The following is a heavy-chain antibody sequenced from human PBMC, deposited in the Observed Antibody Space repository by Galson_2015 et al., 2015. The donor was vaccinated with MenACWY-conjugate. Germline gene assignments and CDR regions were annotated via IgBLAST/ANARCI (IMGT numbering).Heavy chain of an antibody. J-gene: IGHJ6*02. CDR3: AKDRGVFGVNYYYYGIDV. V-gene: IGHV3-30*18. Sequence: SLRLSCAASGFTFSSYGIHWVRQAPGKGLEWVAIVSYDGNNKYYADSVKGRFTISRDNSKNTLYLQTNSLRSEDTAVYHCAKDRGVFGVNYYYYGIDVWGQGTTVTVSS. CDR2: VSYDGNNK. D-gene: IGHD3-3*01. CDR1: GFTFSSYG.